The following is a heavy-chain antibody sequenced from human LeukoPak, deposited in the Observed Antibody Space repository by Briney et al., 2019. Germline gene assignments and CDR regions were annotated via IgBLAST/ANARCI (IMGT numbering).Heavy chain of an antibody. V-gene: IGHV4-4*07. D-gene: IGHD6-19*01. Sequence: SETLSLTCSVSGGSISSYYRSWIRQPAGKGLEWIGRIYTSGSTNYNPSLKSRVTMSVDTSENQFSLKLSSVTAADTAVYYCARSTSGWSSYYGMDVWGQGTTVTVSS. CDR3: ARSTSGWSSYYGMDV. CDR2: IYTSGST. CDR1: GGSISSYY. J-gene: IGHJ6*02.